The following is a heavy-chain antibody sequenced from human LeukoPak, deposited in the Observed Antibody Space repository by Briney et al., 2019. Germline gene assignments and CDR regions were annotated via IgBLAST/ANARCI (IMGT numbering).Heavy chain of an antibody. CDR1: GFTFSSYS. J-gene: IGHJ4*02. CDR2: IKQDGSEK. V-gene: IGHV3-7*01. Sequence: PGGSLRLSCAASGFTFSSYSMNWVRQAPGKGLEWVANIKQDGSEKYYVDSVKGRFTISRDNAKNSLFLQMNSLRAEDTAVYYCARDQTPYYWGQGTLVTVSS. CDR3: ARDQTPYY.